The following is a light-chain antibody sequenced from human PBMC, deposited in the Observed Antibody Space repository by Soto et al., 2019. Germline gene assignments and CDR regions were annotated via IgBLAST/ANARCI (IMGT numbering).Light chain of an antibody. J-gene: IGKJ1*01. CDR3: QQYGSSLVT. CDR1: QSFGSNF. Sequence: EIVLTQSPGTLSLSPGEKGTLSCRASQSFGSNFLAWYQQKPGQAPRLLIYGASNRATGVPDRFSGSGSGTDFTLTISRLEPEDFAVYYCQQYGSSLVTFGQGTKVDIK. V-gene: IGKV3-20*01. CDR2: GAS.